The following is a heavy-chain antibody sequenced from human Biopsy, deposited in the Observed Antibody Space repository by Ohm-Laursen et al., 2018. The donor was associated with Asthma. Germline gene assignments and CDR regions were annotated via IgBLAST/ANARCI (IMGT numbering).Heavy chain of an antibody. Sequence: QTLSLTCSVSGDSIDSGDYSWTWIRQSPGVGLEWIGYIYRNGDTYYNPTLKNRVTISIDRSKNQFSLRLRSVTAADTAVYYCARGWNCDGDCYSLDSWGQGTLVTVSS. J-gene: IGHJ4*02. V-gene: IGHV4-30-2*06. D-gene: IGHD2-21*02. CDR3: ARGWNCDGDCYSLDS. CDR1: GDSIDSGDYS. CDR2: IYRNGDT.